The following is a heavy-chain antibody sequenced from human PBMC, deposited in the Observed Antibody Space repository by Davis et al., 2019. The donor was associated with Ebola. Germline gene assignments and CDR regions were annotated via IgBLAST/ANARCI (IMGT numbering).Heavy chain of an antibody. CDR2: INAGNGNT. D-gene: IGHD1-26*01. Sequence: ASVKVSCKASGYTFTRHGISWVRQAPGQGLEWMGWINAGNGNTKYSQKFQGRVTITRDTSASTAYMELSSLRSEDTAVYYCARLWWERDYWGQGTLVTVSS. CDR1: GYTFTRHG. CDR3: ARLWWERDY. V-gene: IGHV1-18*04. J-gene: IGHJ4*02.